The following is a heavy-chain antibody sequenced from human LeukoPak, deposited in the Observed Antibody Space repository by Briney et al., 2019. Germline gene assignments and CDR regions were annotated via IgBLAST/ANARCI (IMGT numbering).Heavy chain of an antibody. J-gene: IGHJ4*02. V-gene: IGHV5-51*01. CDR1: GYSFTNYW. D-gene: IGHD5-24*01. CDR3: ASRKKGMATAGFDY. Sequence: GESLKISCKGSGYSFTNYWIGWVRQMPGKGLELMGIIYTGDSDTRYSPSFQGKITISAEKSISTAYLQWSSLKASDTALYYCASRKKGMATAGFDYWGQGTLVTVSS. CDR2: IYTGDSDT.